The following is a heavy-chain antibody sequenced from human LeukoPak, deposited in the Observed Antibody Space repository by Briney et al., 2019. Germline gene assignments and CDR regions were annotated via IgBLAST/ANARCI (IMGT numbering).Heavy chain of an antibody. J-gene: IGHJ6*03. CDR3: ARTGHCSGGSCYSWGDYYYYYMDV. CDR1: GGSISSSSYY. Sequence: SETLSLTCTVSGGSISSSSYYWGWIRQPPGKGLEWIGSIYYSGSTYYNPSLKSRVTISVDTSKNQFSLKLSSVTAADTAVYYCARTGHCSGGSCYSWGDYYYYYMDVWGKGTTVTVSS. CDR2: IYYSGST. D-gene: IGHD2-15*01. V-gene: IGHV4-39*01.